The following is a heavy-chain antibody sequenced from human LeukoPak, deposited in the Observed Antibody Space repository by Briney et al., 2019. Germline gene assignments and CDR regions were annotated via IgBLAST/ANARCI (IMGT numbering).Heavy chain of an antibody. CDR1: GGSISSYY. CDR2: IHYSGST. V-gene: IGHV4-59*08. Sequence: PSETLSLTCTVSGGSISSYYWSWIRQPPGKGLEWIVSIHYSGSTTYNPSLKSRVTISVDTSTNQFSLKLSSVTAADTAVYYCARRLGGTSTGFDYWGQGTLVTVSS. CDR3: ARRLGGTSTGFDY. D-gene: IGHD2-2*01. J-gene: IGHJ4*02.